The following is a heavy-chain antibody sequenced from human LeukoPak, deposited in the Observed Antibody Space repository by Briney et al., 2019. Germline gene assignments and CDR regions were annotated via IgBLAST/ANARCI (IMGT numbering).Heavy chain of an antibody. CDR1: GFTFSSYA. D-gene: IGHD3-3*01. Sequence: GSLRLSCAASGFTFSSYAMSWVRQAPGQGLEWFSAISGSGGSTYYADSVKGRFTISRDNSKNTLYPQMNSLRAEDTAVYYCAKVNYDFWSGYYSPTPFYYYMDVWGKGTTVTVSS. V-gene: IGHV3-23*01. CDR2: ISGSGGST. J-gene: IGHJ6*03. CDR3: AKVNYDFWSGYYSPTPFYYYMDV.